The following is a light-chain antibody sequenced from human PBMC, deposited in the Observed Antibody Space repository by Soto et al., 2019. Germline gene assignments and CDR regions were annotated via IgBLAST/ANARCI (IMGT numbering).Light chain of an antibody. V-gene: IGKV1-5*01. J-gene: IGKJ1*01. CDR1: RSISSW. Sequence: IQLTQSPSTLSASVGDRVTITCRASRSISSWLAWYQQKPGKAPKLLIYDASSLESGVPSRFSGSGSGTEFTLTISSLQPDDFATYYCQQYNSYSFGQGTKVDIK. CDR3: QQYNSYS. CDR2: DAS.